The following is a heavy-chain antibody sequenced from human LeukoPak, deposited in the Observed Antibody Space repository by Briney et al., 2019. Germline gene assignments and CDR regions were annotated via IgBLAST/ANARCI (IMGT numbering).Heavy chain of an antibody. CDR2: INHSGST. V-gene: IGHV4-34*01. J-gene: IGHJ6*02. CDR1: GDSFSGYY. D-gene: IGHD4-11*01. Sequence: SETLSLTCAVSGDSFSGYYWSWIRQPPGKGLEWIGEINHSGSTNYNPSLMGRVTISVDTSKNQFSLRLSSVTAADTAVYYCARDGSNWSNDYYHGVDVWGQGTTVTVSS. CDR3: ARDGSNWSNDYYHGVDV.